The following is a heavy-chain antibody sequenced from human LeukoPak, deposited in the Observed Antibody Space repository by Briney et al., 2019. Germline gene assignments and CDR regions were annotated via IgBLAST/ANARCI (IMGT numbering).Heavy chain of an antibody. CDR1: GFTFDDYA. Sequence: PGRSLRLSCAASGFTFDDYAMHWVRQAPGKGLEWVSGISWNSGSIGYADSVKGRFTISRDNSKNTLYLQMNSLRAEDTAVYYCARDKEKSYFDYWGQGTLVTVSS. J-gene: IGHJ4*02. CDR2: ISWNSGSI. CDR3: ARDKEKSYFDY. V-gene: IGHV3-9*01.